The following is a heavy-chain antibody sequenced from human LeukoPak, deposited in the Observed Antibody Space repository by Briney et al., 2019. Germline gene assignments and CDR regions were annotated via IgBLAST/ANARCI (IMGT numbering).Heavy chain of an antibody. D-gene: IGHD6-13*01. CDR3: ARGDSSSWYLGAFDI. J-gene: IGHJ3*02. V-gene: IGHV4-59*01. Sequence: SETLSLTCTVSGGSISSYYWSWIQQPPGKGLEWIGYIYYSGSTNYNPSLKSRVTISVDTSKNQFSLKLSSVTAADTAVYYCARGDSSSWYLGAFDIWGQGTMVTVSS. CDR2: IYYSGST. CDR1: GGSISSYY.